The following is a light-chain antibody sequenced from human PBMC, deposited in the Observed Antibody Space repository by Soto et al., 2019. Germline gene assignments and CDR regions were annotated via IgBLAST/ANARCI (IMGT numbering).Light chain of an antibody. CDR1: QSVNIN. CDR2: GAS. Sequence: EIVMTQSPATLYVSPGERATLSCRASQSVNINLAWYQQKPGQAPRLLIFGASSRANGIPARFSGSGSGTEFTLTISNLQTEDFAVYYCQQYNKWPRTFGQGTKVDIK. V-gene: IGKV3-15*01. J-gene: IGKJ1*01. CDR3: QQYNKWPRT.